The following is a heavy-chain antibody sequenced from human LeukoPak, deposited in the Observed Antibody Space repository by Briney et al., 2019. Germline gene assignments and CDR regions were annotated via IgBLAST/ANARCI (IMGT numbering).Heavy chain of an antibody. Sequence: GGSLRLSCAASGFTFSSYAMSWVRQAPGKGLEWVSAISGSGGSTYYADSVKGRFTISRDNSKNTLYLQINSLRAEDTAVYYCAKFPKSENYFDYWGQGTLVTVSS. D-gene: IGHD3-3*01. V-gene: IGHV3-23*01. CDR2: ISGSGGST. J-gene: IGHJ4*02. CDR3: AKFPKSENYFDY. CDR1: GFTFSSYA.